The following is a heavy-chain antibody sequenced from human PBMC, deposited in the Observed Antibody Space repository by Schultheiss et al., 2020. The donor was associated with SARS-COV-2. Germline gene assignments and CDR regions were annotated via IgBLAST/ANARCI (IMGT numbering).Heavy chain of an antibody. D-gene: IGHD3-3*01. J-gene: IGHJ4*02. CDR3: AKAHRFLEWLPFGY. CDR1: GFTFSSYA. CDR2: ISGSGGST. V-gene: IGHV3-23*01. Sequence: GESLKISCAASGFTFSSYAMSWVRQAPGKGLEWVSAISGSGGSTYYAYSVKGRFTISRDNSKNTLYLQMNSLRAEDTAVYYCAKAHRFLEWLPFGYWGQGALVTVSS.